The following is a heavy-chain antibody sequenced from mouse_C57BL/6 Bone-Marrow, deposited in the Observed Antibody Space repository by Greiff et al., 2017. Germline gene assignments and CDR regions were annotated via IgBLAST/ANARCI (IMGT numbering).Heavy chain of an antibody. CDR3: ARWLQWYFDV. Sequence: VKLMESGAELVRPGTSVKVSCKASGYAFTNSLIEWVKQRPGQGLEWIGVINPGSGGTNYNEKFKGKATLTADKSSSTAYMQLSSLTSEDSAVYFCARWLQWYFDVWGTGTTVTVSS. CDR1: GYAFTNSL. J-gene: IGHJ1*03. D-gene: IGHD2-2*01. CDR2: INPGSGGT. V-gene: IGHV1-54*01.